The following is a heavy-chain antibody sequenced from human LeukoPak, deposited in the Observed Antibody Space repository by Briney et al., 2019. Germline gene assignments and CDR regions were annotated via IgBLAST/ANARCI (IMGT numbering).Heavy chain of an antibody. CDR3: AGSFGSGNYFDY. J-gene: IGHJ4*02. CDR2: IYYGGSA. D-gene: IGHD3-10*01. CDR1: GGSISTYY. Sequence: PSETLSLTCTVSGGSISTYYWSWIRQPPGKGLEWIAYIYYGGSANHNPSLKSRVTMSIDTSKNQFSLKLSSVTAADTAVYYCAGSFGSGNYFDYWGQGTLVTVSS. V-gene: IGHV4-59*01.